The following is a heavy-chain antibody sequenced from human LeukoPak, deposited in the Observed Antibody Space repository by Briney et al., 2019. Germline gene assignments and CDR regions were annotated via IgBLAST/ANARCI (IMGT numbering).Heavy chain of an antibody. D-gene: IGHD2-15*01. CDR1: GGSISSYY. J-gene: IGHJ4*02. CDR2: VYYIGST. CDR3: TRSDYSTYFNY. V-gene: IGHV4-59*13. Sequence: SETLSLTCTVSGGSISSYYWSWIRQPPGKGLEWIGYVYYIGSTNYNPSLKSRVTISVDTSKNQFSLNLRSVTAADTAMYYCTRSDYSTYFNYWGPGTLVTVSS.